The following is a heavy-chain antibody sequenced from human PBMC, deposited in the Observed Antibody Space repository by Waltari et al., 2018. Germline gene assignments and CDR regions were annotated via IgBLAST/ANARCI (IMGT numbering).Heavy chain of an antibody. J-gene: IGHJ2*01. V-gene: IGHV1-24*01. CDR2: FDPEDVET. CDR1: GYTLTELS. Sequence: QVQLVQSGAEVKKPGASVKVSCKVSGYTLTELSMHWVRQAPGKGLEWMGGFDPEDVETIYAQKFQGRVTMTEDTSTDTAYMELSSLRSEDTAVYYCATKDTAMTSSYWYFDLWGRGTLVTVSS. CDR3: ATKDTAMTSSYWYFDL. D-gene: IGHD5-18*01.